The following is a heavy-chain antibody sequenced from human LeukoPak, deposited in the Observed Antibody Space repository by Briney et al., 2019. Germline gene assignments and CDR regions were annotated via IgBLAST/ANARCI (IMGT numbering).Heavy chain of an antibody. CDR2: INWNGGST. Sequence: PGGSLRLSCAASGFTFDDYGMSWVRQAPGKGLEWVSGINWNGGSTGYADSVKGRFTISRDNAKNSLYLQMNSLRAEDTALYYYARGLPDCSGGSCYPSAMDVWGKGTTVTVSS. V-gene: IGHV3-20*04. CDR3: ARGLPDCSGGSCYPSAMDV. J-gene: IGHJ6*03. D-gene: IGHD2-15*01. CDR1: GFTFDDYG.